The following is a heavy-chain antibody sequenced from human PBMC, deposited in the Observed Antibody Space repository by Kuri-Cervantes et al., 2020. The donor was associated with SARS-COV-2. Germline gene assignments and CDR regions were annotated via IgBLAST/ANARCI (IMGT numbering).Heavy chain of an antibody. CDR1: GYTFTSYG. D-gene: IGHD3-16*01. J-gene: IGHJ3*02. Sequence: ASVKVSCKASGYTFTSYGISWVRQAPGQRLEWMGWSNAGNGNTKYSQKFQGRVTITRDTSASTAYMELSSLRSEDTAVYYCARDSMITGAFDIWGQGTMVTVSS. CDR3: ARDSMITGAFDI. V-gene: IGHV1-3*01. CDR2: SNAGNGNT.